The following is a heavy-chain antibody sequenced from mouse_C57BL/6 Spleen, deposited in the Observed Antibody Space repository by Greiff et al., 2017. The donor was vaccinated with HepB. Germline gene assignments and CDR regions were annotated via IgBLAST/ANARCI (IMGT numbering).Heavy chain of an antibody. D-gene: IGHD1-1*01. CDR1: GFNIKDDY. V-gene: IGHV14-4*01. Sequence: EVQLQQSGAELVRPGASVKLSCTASGFNIKDDYMHWVKQRPEQGLEWIGWIDPENGDTEYASKFQGKATITADTSSNTAYLQLSSLTSEDTAVYYCTIFYYGSSPWFAYWGQGTLVTVSA. CDR2: IDPENGDT. J-gene: IGHJ3*01. CDR3: TIFYYGSSPWFAY.